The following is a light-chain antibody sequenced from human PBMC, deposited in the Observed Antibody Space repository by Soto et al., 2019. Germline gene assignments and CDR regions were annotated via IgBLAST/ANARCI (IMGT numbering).Light chain of an antibody. Sequence: VVTQEPSFSVSPGGTVTLTCGLSSGSVSTSYYPSWYQQTPGQAPRTLIYSTNTRSSGVPDRFSGSILGNKAALTITGAQADDESDYYCVLYMGSGTWVFGGGTKLTVL. V-gene: IGLV8-61*01. CDR1: SGSVSTSYY. CDR2: STN. J-gene: IGLJ3*02. CDR3: VLYMGSGTWV.